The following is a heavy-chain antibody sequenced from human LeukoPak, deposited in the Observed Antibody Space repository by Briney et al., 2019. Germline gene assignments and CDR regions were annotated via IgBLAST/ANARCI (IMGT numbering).Heavy chain of an antibody. CDR3: ASWGYYDSSGYYYPSGHEYFQH. CDR1: GGSFSGYY. CDR2: INHSGST. D-gene: IGHD3-22*01. V-gene: IGHV4-34*01. J-gene: IGHJ1*01. Sequence: SETLSLTCAVYGGSFSGYYWSWIRQPPGKGLEWIGEINHSGSTNYNPSLKSRVTISVDTSKNQFSLKLSSVTAADTAVYYCASWGYYDSSGYYYPSGHEYFQHWGQGTLVTVSS.